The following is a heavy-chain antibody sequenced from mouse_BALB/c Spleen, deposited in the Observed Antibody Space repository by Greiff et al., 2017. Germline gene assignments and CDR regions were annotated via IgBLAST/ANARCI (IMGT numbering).Heavy chain of an antibody. Sequence: QVQLQQSGAELVRPGTSVKVSCKASGYAFTNYLIEWVKQRPGQGLEWIGVINPGSGGTNYNEKFKGKATLTTDKSSSTAYMQLSRLTSEDSAVYFCARGGLRRSGRYYYAMDYWGQGTSVTVSS. J-gene: IGHJ4*01. D-gene: IGHD2-4*01. CDR3: ARGGLRRSGRYYYAMDY. V-gene: IGHV1-54*01. CDR2: INPGSGGT. CDR1: GYAFTNYL.